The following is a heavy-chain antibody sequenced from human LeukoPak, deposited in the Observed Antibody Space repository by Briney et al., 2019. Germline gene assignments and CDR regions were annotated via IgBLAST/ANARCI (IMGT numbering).Heavy chain of an antibody. Sequence: GGSLRLSCAASGFTFSSYEMNWVRQAPGKGLGWVSYISSSGSTIYYADSVKGRFTISRDNAKNSLYLQMNSLRAEDTAVYYCAELGITMIGGVWGKGPTAATSS. CDR3: AELGITMIGGV. CDR1: GFTFSSYE. J-gene: IGHJ6*01. D-gene: IGHD3-10*02. V-gene: IGHV3-48*03. CDR2: ISSSGSTI.